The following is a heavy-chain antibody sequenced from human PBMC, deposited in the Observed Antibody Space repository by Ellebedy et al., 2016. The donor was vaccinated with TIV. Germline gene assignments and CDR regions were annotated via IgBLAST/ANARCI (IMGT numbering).Heavy chain of an antibody. J-gene: IGHJ6*02. CDR2: ISGSGGST. Sequence: GESLKISCAASGFTFSSYAMSWVRQAPGKGLEWVSAISGSGGSTYYADSVKGRFTISRDNSKNTLYLQMNSLRAEDTAVYYCSGEPDNYYYGMDVWGQGTTVTVSS. CDR3: SGEPDNYYYGMDV. V-gene: IGHV3-23*01. D-gene: IGHD1-14*01. CDR1: GFTFSSYA.